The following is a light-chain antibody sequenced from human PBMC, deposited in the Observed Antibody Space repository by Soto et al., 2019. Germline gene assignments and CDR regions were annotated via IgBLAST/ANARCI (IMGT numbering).Light chain of an antibody. J-gene: IGKJ1*01. CDR2: GTS. Sequence: IVVEQSTVALSVSHGEIDTLSCRASQNISRSLAWYQQKPGQGPSLLIYGTSTRAGGVPARFSGGGSGTEFTLTITSLQSEDFAVYYCHQYNGWPRTFGQGTKVDIK. CDR3: HQYNGWPRT. V-gene: IGKV3-15*01. CDR1: QNISRS.